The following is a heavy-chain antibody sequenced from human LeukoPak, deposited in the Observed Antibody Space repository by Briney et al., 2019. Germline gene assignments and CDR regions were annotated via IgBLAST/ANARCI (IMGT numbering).Heavy chain of an antibody. CDR2: IYHSGST. V-gene: IGHV4-30-2*01. D-gene: IGHD2-2*01. CDR1: GGSISSGGYY. CDR3: ARVGDIVVVPAGLDY. Sequence: SETLSLTCTVSGGSISSGGYYWSWIRQPPGKGLEWIGYIYHSGSTYCNPSLKSRVTISVDRSKNQFSLKLSSVTAADTAVYYCARVGDIVVVPAGLDYWGQGTLVTVSS. J-gene: IGHJ4*02.